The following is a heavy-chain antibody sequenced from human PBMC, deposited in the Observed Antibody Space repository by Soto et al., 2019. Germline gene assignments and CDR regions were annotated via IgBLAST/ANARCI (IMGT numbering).Heavy chain of an antibody. CDR2: ISYSGTT. V-gene: IGHV4-31*11. CDR1: GGSVSSYGYT. D-gene: IGHD6-13*01. J-gene: IGHJ4*02. Sequence: QVQLQESGPGLMKPSQTLSLTCAVSGGSVSSYGYTWGWIRQHPGEGLEWIGYISYSGTTDYHPSLKSRLTISLDTSKNQFSLKLTSVTAADTAIYFCARGYHSSTWYVDYFDYWGQGTLITVSS. CDR3: ARGYHSSTWYVDYFDY.